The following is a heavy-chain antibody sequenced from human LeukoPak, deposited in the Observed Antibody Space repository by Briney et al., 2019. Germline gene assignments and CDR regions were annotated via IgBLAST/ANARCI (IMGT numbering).Heavy chain of an antibody. J-gene: IGHJ1*01. Sequence: SGTLSLTCTVSGGSITSYYWTWIRQPPGKGLEWIGYIYHNSGTTNYNPSLKSRVSISVDTSKNQFSLKLSSVTAADTAVYYCAQKAPYSPGYSQHWGQGTLVTVSS. CDR3: AQKAPYSPGYSQH. CDR2: IYHNSGTT. CDR1: GGSITSYY. D-gene: IGHD2-15*01. V-gene: IGHV4-59*01.